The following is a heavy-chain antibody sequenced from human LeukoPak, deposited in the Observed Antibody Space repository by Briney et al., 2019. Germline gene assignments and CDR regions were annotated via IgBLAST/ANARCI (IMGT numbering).Heavy chain of an antibody. CDR1: GFTFSSNS. CDR2: ISGSGDST. D-gene: IGHD3-10*01. J-gene: IGHJ4*02. V-gene: IGHV3-23*01. CDR3: TKWSGFGDD. Sequence: GGSLRLSCAASGFTFSSNSMTWVRQTPGKGLEWVSGISGSGDSTFYADSVKGRFTISRDNSRNTLYLQMSSLRPEDTAVYYCTKWSGFGDDWGQGTLVTVSS.